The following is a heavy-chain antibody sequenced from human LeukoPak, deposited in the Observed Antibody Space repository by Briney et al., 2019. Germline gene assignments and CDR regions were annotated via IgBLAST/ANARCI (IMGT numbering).Heavy chain of an antibody. V-gene: IGHV3-33*01. CDR3: ARDSNPAGYYYMDV. Sequence: GRSLRLSCAASGFTFSTYGMYWVRQAPGKGLDWVAVIWYDGSNKYYADSVKGRFTISRDNSKNTLYLQMNSLRAEDTAVYYCARDSNPAGYYYMDVWGKGTTVTVSS. D-gene: IGHD1-14*01. CDR1: GFTFSTYG. CDR2: IWYDGSNK. J-gene: IGHJ6*03.